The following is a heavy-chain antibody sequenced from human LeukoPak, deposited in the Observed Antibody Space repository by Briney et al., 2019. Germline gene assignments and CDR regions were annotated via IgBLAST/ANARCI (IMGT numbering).Heavy chain of an antibody. CDR1: GLIFHNYA. D-gene: IGHD4-17*01. Sequence: GGSLRLSCAASGLIFHNYALVWIRRAPGKGPEGGSAILGGGGTFYADAVKGRFTISRDNSKNTLYLQMNSLRAEDTATYYCGPDPNGNYIGAFDFWGRGTMVTVSS. CDR3: GPDPNGNYIGAFDF. J-gene: IGHJ3*01. V-gene: IGHV3-23*01. CDR2: ILGGGGT.